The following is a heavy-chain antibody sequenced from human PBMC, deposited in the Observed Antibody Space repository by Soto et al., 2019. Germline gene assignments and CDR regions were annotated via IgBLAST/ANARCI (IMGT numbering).Heavy chain of an antibody. V-gene: IGHV3-23*01. Sequence: GGSLRLSCAASGFTFSSYAMSWVRQAPGKGLEWVSAISGSGGSTYYADSVKGRFTISRDNSKNTLYLQMNSLRAEDTAVYYCAKGGSGWYSPGNYYGMDVWGQGTTVTVSS. D-gene: IGHD6-19*01. CDR2: ISGSGGST. J-gene: IGHJ6*02. CDR3: AKGGSGWYSPGNYYGMDV. CDR1: GFTFSSYA.